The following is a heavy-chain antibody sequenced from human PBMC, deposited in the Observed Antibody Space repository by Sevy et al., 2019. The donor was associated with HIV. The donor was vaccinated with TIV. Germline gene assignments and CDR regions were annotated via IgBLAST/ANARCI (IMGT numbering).Heavy chain of an antibody. CDR1: GDSISSSGYY. D-gene: IGHD3-22*01. J-gene: IGHJ4*02. Sequence: SETLSLTCTVSGDSISSSGYYWGWIRQPPGKGLEWIGSIYYGGSTYYNPSLKSRITISVDTSKNHFSLKLSSVTAADTAVYYCARVSMIVVVITDDWGYYFDYWGQGTLVTVSS. CDR2: IYYGGST. V-gene: IGHV4-39*02. CDR3: ARVSMIVVVITDDWGYYFDY.